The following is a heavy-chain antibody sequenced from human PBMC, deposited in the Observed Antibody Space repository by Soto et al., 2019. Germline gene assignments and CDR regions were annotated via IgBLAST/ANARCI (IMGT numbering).Heavy chain of an antibody. V-gene: IGHV4-31*03. CDR1: GGSISSGGNY. J-gene: IGHJ5*02. D-gene: IGHD3-3*01. Sequence: QVQLQESGPGLVKPSQTLSLICTVSGGSISSGGNYWSWIRQHPGKGLEWIGDTYNSGSTFYNPSLKSRITISLDRSENQFSLRLSSVTAADTAVYYCARKNTMFAATYWFDPWGQGTLVTVSS. CDR3: ARKNTMFAATYWFDP. CDR2: TYNSGST.